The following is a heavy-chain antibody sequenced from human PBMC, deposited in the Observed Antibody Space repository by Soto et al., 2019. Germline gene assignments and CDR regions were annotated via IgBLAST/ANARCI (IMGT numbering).Heavy chain of an antibody. V-gene: IGHV1-2*04. D-gene: IGHD6-19*01. CDR2: INPNSGGT. J-gene: IGHJ4*02. CDR1: GYTFTGYY. CDR3: AVSIAVAGRGPSFDY. Sequence: QVQLVQSGAEVKKPGASVKVSCKASGYTFTGYYMHWVRQAPGQGLEWMGWINPNSGGTNYAQKFQGWVTMTRDTSISTAYMELSRLRSDDTAVYYCAVSIAVAGRGPSFDYWGQGTLVTVSS.